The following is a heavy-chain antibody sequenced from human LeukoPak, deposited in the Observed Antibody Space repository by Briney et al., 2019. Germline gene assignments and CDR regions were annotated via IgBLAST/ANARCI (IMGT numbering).Heavy chain of an antibody. J-gene: IGHJ6*02. CDR3: ARDPFSVPAEDYYYGMDV. CDR1: GFTFSSYE. V-gene: IGHV3-21*01. D-gene: IGHD2-2*01. CDR2: ISSTSSSI. Sequence: GGSLRLSCAASGFTFSSYEMNWVRQAPGKGLEWVSSISSTSSSIYYADSVKGRFTISRDNAKNSLDLQMNSLRAEDTAVYYCARDPFSVPAEDYYYGMDVWGQGTTVTVSS.